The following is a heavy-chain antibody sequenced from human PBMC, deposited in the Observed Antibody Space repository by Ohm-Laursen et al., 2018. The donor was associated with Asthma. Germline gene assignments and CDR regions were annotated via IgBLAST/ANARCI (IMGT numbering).Heavy chain of an antibody. CDR1: GASVSSDSFY. J-gene: IGHJ4*02. CDR3: ASSSGSRSSHTVDY. D-gene: IGHD2-2*01. CDR2: VFSSWTT. Sequence: GTLSLTCTASGASVSSDSFYWSWIRQPPGKGLDWIGYVFSSWTTHYNASLKSRVTISIDKSKNQFSLKLSSVTAADTAVYYCASSSGSRSSHTVDYWGQGTLVTVSA. V-gene: IGHV4-61*01.